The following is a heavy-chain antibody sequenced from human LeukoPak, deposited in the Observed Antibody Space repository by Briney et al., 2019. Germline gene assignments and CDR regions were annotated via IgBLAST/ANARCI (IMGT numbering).Heavy chain of an antibody. J-gene: IGHJ4*02. D-gene: IGHD4-23*01. Sequence: GGSLRLSCAASEFTFSSYSMNWVRQAPGKGLELVSSISSSSSYIYYADSVKGRFTISRDNAKNSLYLQMNSLRAEDTAVYYCARDTTVVTGIVAYWGQGTLVTVSS. CDR2: ISSSSSYI. CDR1: EFTFSSYS. CDR3: ARDTTVVTGIVAY. V-gene: IGHV3-21*01.